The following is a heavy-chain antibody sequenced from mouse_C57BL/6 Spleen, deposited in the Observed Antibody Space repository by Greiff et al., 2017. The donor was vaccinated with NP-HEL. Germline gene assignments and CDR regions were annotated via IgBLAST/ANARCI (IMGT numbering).Heavy chain of an antibody. CDR2: INYDGSST. CDR3: AREGFGSSYFDY. CDR1: GFTFSDYY. V-gene: IGHV5-16*01. Sequence: DVKLVESEGGLVQPGSSMKLPCTASGFTFSDYYMAWVRQVPEKGLEWVANINYDGSSTYYLDSLKSRFIISRDNAKNILYLQMSSLKSEDTATYYCAREGFGSSYFDYWGQGTTLTVSS. D-gene: IGHD1-1*01. J-gene: IGHJ2*01.